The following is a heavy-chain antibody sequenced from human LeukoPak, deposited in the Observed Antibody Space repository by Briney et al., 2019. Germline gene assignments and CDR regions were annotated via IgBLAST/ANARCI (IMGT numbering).Heavy chain of an antibody. J-gene: IGHJ4*02. V-gene: IGHV4-59*08. CDR3: ARQPYMLGAYYFDY. CDR2: IFYSGDT. D-gene: IGHD1-26*01. CDR1: GASMKSYY. Sequence: SETLSLTCTVSGASMKSYYWSWIRQPPGKGLEWIGYIFYSGDTNYNPSLKSRVTLSVGTSKNQFSLNLRSVTAADTAVYYCARQPYMLGAYYFDYWDQGTLVTVSS.